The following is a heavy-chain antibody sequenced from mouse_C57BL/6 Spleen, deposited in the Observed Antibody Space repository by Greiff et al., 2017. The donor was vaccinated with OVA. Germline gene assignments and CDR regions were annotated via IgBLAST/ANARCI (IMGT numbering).Heavy chain of an antibody. V-gene: IGHV1-82*01. J-gene: IGHJ3*01. Sequence: VQLQQSGPELVKPGASVKISCKASGYAFSSSWMNWVKQRPGKGLEWIGRIYPGDGDTNYNGKFKGKATLTADKSSSTAYMQLRSLRSEDAAVYFCAREGIYYVYDAWFAYWGQGTLVTVSA. CDR1: GYAFSSSW. D-gene: IGHD2-2*01. CDR2: IYPGDGDT. CDR3: AREGIYYVYDAWFAY.